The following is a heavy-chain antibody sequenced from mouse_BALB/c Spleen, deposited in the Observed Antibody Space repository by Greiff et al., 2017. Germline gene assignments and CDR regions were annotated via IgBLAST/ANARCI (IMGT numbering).Heavy chain of an antibody. CDR3: IGGYDGAY. J-gene: IGHJ3*01. V-gene: IGHV6-6*02. CDR1: GFTFSNYW. CDR2: IRLKSNNYAT. D-gene: IGHD2-2*01. Sequence: EVQVVESGGGLVQPGGSMKLSCVASGFTFSNYWMNWVRQSPEKGLEWVAEIRLKSNNYATHYAESVKGRFTISRDDSKSSVYLQMNNLRAEDTGIYYCIGGYDGAYWGQGTLVTVSA.